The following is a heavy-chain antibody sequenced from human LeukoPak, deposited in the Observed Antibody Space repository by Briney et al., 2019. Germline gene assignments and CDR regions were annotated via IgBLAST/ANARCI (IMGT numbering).Heavy chain of an antibody. CDR2: ILYRGTA. J-gene: IGHJ4*02. CDR1: GDSISSDDYY. D-gene: IGHD2-8*02. Sequence: PSETLSLTCSVSGDSISSDDYYWSWIRQPPGKGLEWIGYILYRGTAYYHPSLKSRVIISVDTSRNEFSLELTSVTAADTAVYYCARFRRGIYYFDRWAREPWSPSP. CDR3: ARFRRGIYYFDR. V-gene: IGHV4-30-4*01.